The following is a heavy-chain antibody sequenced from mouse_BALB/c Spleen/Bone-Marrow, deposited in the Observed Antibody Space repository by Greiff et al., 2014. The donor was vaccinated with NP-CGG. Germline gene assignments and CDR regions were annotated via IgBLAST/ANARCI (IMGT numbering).Heavy chain of an antibody. CDR2: ISSGSRTV. Sequence: EVKLVESGGGLVQPGGSRKLSCAAPGFTFSSFGMHWVRQAPEKGLEWVAYISSGSRTVFYADTVKGRFTISRDNPKNTLFLQMTSLRSEDTAMYYCTRSRGNWDDFDYWGQGTTLTVSS. CDR1: GFTFSSFG. V-gene: IGHV5-17*02. CDR3: TRSRGNWDDFDY. J-gene: IGHJ2*01. D-gene: IGHD3-3*01.